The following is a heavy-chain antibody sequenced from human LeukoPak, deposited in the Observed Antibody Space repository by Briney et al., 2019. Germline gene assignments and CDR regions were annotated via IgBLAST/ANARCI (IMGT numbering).Heavy chain of an antibody. D-gene: IGHD6-6*01. CDR2: INHSGST. CDR1: GGSFSDYY. Sequence: SEALSLTCAVYGGSFSDYYWSWIRQPPGKGLEWIGEINHSGSTNYNPSLKSRVTISVDTSKNQFSLKLSSVTAADTAVYYCAGSIAARLDYWGQGTLVTVSS. CDR3: AGSIAARLDY. J-gene: IGHJ4*02. V-gene: IGHV4-34*01.